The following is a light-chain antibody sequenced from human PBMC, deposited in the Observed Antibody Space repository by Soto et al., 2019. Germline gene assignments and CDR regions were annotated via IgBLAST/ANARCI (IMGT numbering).Light chain of an antibody. CDR1: SSNIGAGYD. V-gene: IGLV1-40*01. J-gene: IGLJ3*02. CDR2: GNS. CDR3: QSYDSSLGGGV. Sequence: QSVLTQPPSVSGAPGQRVTISCTGSSSNIGAGYDVHWYQQLPGTAPKLLIYGNSNRPSGVPDRFSGSKSGTSASLAITGLQAEEEADYYCQSYDSSLGGGVFGGGTQLTVL.